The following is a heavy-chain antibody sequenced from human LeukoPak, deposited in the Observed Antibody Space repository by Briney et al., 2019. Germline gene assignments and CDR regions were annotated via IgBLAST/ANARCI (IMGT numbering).Heavy chain of an antibody. D-gene: IGHD6-25*01. V-gene: IGHV3-23*05. CDR1: GFTVTRYA. Sequence: GGSLRLSCAASGFTVTRYAMSWVRQAPGEGLEWVAAINNNNNPYYADSVRGRFTISRDTSGNTLYLQLNNLRAGDTAIYYCAKDHPSSGWXAFESWGQGTLVTVSS. CDR3: AKDHPSSGWXAFES. CDR2: INNNNNP. J-gene: IGHJ4*02.